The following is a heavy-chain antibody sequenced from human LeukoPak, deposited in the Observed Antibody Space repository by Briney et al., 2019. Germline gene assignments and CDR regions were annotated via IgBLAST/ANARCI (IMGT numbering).Heavy chain of an antibody. D-gene: IGHD6-13*01. CDR2: ISWNSGSM. Sequence: GGSLRLSCAASGLTFSNAWMSWVRQAPGKGLEWVSGISWNSGSMGYADSVKGRFIISRNNAKNSLYLQMNSLRVEDTALYYCAKSGADSSSWYPNYFDNWGQGTLVTVSS. J-gene: IGHJ4*02. V-gene: IGHV3-9*01. CDR1: GLTFSNAW. CDR3: AKSGADSSSWYPNYFDN.